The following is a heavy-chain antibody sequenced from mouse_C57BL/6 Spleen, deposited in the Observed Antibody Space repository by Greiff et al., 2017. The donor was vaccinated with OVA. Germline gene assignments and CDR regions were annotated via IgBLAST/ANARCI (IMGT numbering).Heavy chain of an antibody. J-gene: IGHJ3*01. Sequence: QVQLQQPGAELVKPGASVKLSCKASGYTFTSYWMHWVKQRPGRGLEWIGRIDPNSGGTKYNEKFKSKATLTVDKPSSTAYMQLSSLTSEDSAVYYCASHYSNYGSWFAYWGQGTLVTVSA. CDR3: ASHYSNYGSWFAY. D-gene: IGHD2-5*01. V-gene: IGHV1-72*01. CDR2: IDPNSGGT. CDR1: GYTFTSYW.